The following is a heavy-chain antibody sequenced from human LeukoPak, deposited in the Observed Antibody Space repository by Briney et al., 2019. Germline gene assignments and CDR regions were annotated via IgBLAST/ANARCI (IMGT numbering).Heavy chain of an antibody. J-gene: IGHJ4*02. CDR3: ARDDNYCTNGLCSDY. CDR2: IIPILGIA. V-gene: IGHV1-69*04. D-gene: IGHD2-8*01. Sequence: GASVKVSCKASGGTFSSYAISWVRQAPGQGLEWMGRIIPILGIANYAQKFQGRVTITADKSTSTAYMELSSLRSEDTAVYYCARDDNYCTNGLCSDYWGQGTLVTVSS. CDR1: GGTFSSYA.